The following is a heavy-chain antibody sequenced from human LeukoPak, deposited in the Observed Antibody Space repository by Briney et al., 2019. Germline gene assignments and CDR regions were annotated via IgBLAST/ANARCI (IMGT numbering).Heavy chain of an antibody. CDR1: GGSISSYY. CDR3: ARFSIAARPGGYYFDY. D-gene: IGHD6-6*01. V-gene: IGHV4-59*01. Sequence: SETLSLTCTVSGGSISSYYWSWIRQPPGKGLEWIGYIYYSGSTNYNPSLKSRVTISVDTSKNQFSLKLSSVTAADTAVYYCARFSIAARPGGYYFDYWGQGTLVTVSS. CDR2: IYYSGST. J-gene: IGHJ4*02.